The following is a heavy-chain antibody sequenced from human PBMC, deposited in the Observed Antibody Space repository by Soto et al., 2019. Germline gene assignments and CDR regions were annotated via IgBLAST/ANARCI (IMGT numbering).Heavy chain of an antibody. CDR2: IYHSGST. CDR3: ARDLGYGSGGYYNDGVNWFDP. CDR1: AYSIISGYY. J-gene: IGHJ5*02. V-gene: IGHV4-38-2*02. Sequence: SQTRSLTCALSAYSIISGYYWGWLRQPPGNGLEWIGSIYHSGSTYYSPSLKSRVTISVDTSKYQFSLKRSSVTAADTAVYYCARDLGYGSGGYYNDGVNWFDPWGQGTLVGVSS. D-gene: IGHD3-10*01.